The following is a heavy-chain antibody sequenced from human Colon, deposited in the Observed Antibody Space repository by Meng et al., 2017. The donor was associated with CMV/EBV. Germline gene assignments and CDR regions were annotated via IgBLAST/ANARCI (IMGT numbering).Heavy chain of an antibody. V-gene: IGHV3-23*01. D-gene: IGHD3-10*01. CDR3: AKGGWFGTNNFYGMDV. CDR1: GFSFDAYA. CDR2: TTGSGGTT. Sequence: GESLKISCAASGFSFDAYAMSWVRQAPGKGLEWVSDTTGSGGTTNYADSVKGRFTISRDNTKNTLYLQMNSLRAEDTAVYYCAKGGWFGTNNFYGMDVWGQGTTVTVSS. J-gene: IGHJ6*02.